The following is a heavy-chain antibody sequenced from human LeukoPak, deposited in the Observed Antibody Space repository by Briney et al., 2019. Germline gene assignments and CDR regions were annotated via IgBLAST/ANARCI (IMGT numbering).Heavy chain of an antibody. CDR1: GFTFSDYG. CDR2: ITGSGLNT. V-gene: IGHV3-23*01. Sequence: GGSLRLSCVASGFTFSDYGMTWVRQTPGNGLEWVSSITGSGLNTYYVDSVKGRFIISRDNSKTTLYLQMNSLRVEDTAVYYCTRGLRIPSNWGQGILVTVSS. D-gene: IGHD2-21*01. J-gene: IGHJ4*02. CDR3: TRGLRIPSN.